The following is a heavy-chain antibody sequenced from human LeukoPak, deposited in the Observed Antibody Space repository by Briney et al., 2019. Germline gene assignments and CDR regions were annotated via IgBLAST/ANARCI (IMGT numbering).Heavy chain of an antibody. CDR3: TTGNGYTFDN. CDR2: IKSKVNGETI. D-gene: IGHD5-24*01. Sequence: GGSLRLSCAGSGFIFSKAWLKWVRQAPGKGLEWVGQIKSKVNGETIDYAAAVKGRFTISRDDSKNTLYLQMNSLRSEDTALYHCTTGNGYTFDNWGQGTLVTVS. CDR1: GFIFSKAW. V-gene: IGHV3-15*01. J-gene: IGHJ4*02.